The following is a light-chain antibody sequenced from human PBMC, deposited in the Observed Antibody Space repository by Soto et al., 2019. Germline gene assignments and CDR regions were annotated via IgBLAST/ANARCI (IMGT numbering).Light chain of an antibody. CDR3: QQSYKMPS. CDR1: RNFSIY. Sequence: EIPLTQSPSSLSACVGDRLTLTGRASRNFSIYLNWYQHKLGKGPTLLIHATSNLQIGVPSRFSGSGSGTEFTPTISSLEPEDFGTYYCQQSYKMPSFGQGTRLEIK. CDR2: ATS. J-gene: IGKJ5*01. V-gene: IGKV1-39*01.